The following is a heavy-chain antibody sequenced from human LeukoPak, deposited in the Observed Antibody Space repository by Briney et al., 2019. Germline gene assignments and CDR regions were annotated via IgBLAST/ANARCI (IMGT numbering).Heavy chain of an antibody. CDR2: INHSGST. CDR1: GGSFSGYY. V-gene: IGHV4-34*01. D-gene: IGHD3-3*01. J-gene: IGHJ4*02. CDR3: AREESYYDFWSGYTVRKKYFDY. Sequence: RPSETLSLTCAVYGGSFSGYYWSWIRQPPGKGLEWIGEINHSGSTNYNPPLKSRVTISVDTSKNQFSLKLSSVTAADTAVYYCAREESYYDFWSGYTVRKKYFDYWGQGTLVTVSS.